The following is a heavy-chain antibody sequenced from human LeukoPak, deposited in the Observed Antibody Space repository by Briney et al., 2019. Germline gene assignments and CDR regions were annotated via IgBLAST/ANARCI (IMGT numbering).Heavy chain of an antibody. CDR1: GYTFTSYD. Sequence: ASVKVSCKASGYTFTSYDINWVRQATGQGLEWMGWMNPNSGNTGYAQKFQGRVTMTRNTSISTAYVELSSLRSEDTAVYYCARGSYYYDSSGPSGDYWGQGTLVTVSS. J-gene: IGHJ4*02. V-gene: IGHV1-8*01. CDR2: MNPNSGNT. CDR3: ARGSYYYDSSGPSGDY. D-gene: IGHD3-22*01.